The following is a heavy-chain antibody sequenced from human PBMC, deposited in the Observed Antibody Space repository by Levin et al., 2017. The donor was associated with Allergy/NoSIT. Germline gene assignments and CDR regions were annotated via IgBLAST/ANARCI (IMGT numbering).Heavy chain of an antibody. CDR1: GGSISSYY. J-gene: IGHJ6*02. V-gene: IGHV4-59*08. CDR2: IYYSGST. CDR3: ARLRGVYYGMDV. Sequence: SETLSLTCTVSGGSISSYYWSWIRQPPGKGLEWIGYIYYSGSTNYNPSLKSRVTISVDTSKNQFSLKLSSVTAADTAVYYCARLRGVYYGMDVWGQGTTVTVSS.